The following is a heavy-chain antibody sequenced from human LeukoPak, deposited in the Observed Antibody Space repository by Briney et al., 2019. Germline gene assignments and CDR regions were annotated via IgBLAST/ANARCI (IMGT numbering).Heavy chain of an antibody. CDR2: ISTYNGDT. Sequence: ASVKVSCKASGYTFSSFGISWVRQAPGQGLECMGWISTYNGDTNYVQKLQDRVRMTTDASTNTAYLELRSLSSDDTAVYYCARGSPLSYSGNPPRAFDTWGQGTTVIASS. CDR1: GYTFSSFG. D-gene: IGHD4-23*01. CDR3: ARGSPLSYSGNPPRAFDT. J-gene: IGHJ3*02. V-gene: IGHV1-18*01.